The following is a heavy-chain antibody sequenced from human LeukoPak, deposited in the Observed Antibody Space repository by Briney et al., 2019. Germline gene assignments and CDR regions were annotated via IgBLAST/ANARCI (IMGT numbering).Heavy chain of an antibody. V-gene: IGHV1-2*02. Sequence: AAVKVSCKASRYTFIGYYMHWVRQAPGQGLEWMGWINPNSGGTNFAQNFQGRVTMTRDTSISTAYMELSWLRSDDTAVYYCAREDFYDSSGYYKNKEYFQHWGQGTLVTVSS. CDR1: RYTFIGYY. D-gene: IGHD3-22*01. CDR3: AREDFYDSSGYYKNKEYFQH. CDR2: INPNSGGT. J-gene: IGHJ1*01.